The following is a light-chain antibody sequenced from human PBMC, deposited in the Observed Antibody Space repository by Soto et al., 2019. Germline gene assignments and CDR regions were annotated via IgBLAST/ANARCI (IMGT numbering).Light chain of an antibody. Sequence: QSVLTQPPSVSGAPGQRVTISCSGSNANIGADFDVHWYQQFPGTAPKLLIYGNTNRPSGVPDRFSGSKSGTSASLAITELQAEDEADYHCQSYDNSLNHYVFGTGTKLTVL. V-gene: IGLV1-40*01. J-gene: IGLJ1*01. CDR2: GNT. CDR3: QSYDNSLNHYV. CDR1: NANIGADFD.